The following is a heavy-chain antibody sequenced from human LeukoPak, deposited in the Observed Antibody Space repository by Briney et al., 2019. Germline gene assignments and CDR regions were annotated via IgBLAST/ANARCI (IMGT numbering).Heavy chain of an antibody. D-gene: IGHD2-15*01. Sequence: GASVKVSCKASGYTFTGYYMHWVRQAPGQGLEWMGWINPNSGGTNYAQKFQGRVTMTRDTSISTAYMELSRLRSDDTAVYYCAFSVVVAASLARNNWFDPWGQGTLVTVSS. J-gene: IGHJ5*02. CDR3: AFSVVVAASLARNNWFDP. CDR1: GYTFTGYY. V-gene: IGHV1-2*02. CDR2: INPNSGGT.